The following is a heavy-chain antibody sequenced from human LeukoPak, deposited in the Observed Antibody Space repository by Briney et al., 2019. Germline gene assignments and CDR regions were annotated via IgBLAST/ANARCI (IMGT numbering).Heavy chain of an antibody. J-gene: IGHJ4*02. Sequence: GESLKISCKGSGYSFTSYWIGGVRQMPGKGLECMGIIYPGDSDTRYSPSFQGQVTISADKSISTAYLQWSSLKASDTAMYYCARPATAMVPYYFDYWGQGTLVTVSS. CDR3: ARPATAMVPYYFDY. V-gene: IGHV5-51*01. CDR2: IYPGDSDT. CDR1: GYSFTSYW. D-gene: IGHD5-18*01.